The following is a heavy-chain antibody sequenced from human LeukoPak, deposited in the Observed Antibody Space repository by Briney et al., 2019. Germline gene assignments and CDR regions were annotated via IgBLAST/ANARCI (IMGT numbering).Heavy chain of an antibody. CDR1: GGTFSSYT. V-gene: IGHV1-69*04. CDR2: IIPILGIA. J-gene: IGHJ4*02. CDR3: ARDPRTTRDWED. Sequence: SVKVSCKASGGTFSSYTISWVRQAPGQGLEWMGRIIPILGIANYPQKFQGRVTITADKSTSTAYMELSSLRSEDTAVYYCARDPRTTRDWEDWGQGTLVTVSS. D-gene: IGHD2/OR15-2a*01.